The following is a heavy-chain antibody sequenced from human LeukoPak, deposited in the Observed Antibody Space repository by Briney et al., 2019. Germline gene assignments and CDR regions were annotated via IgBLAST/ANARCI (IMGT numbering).Heavy chain of an antibody. CDR1: GFTFISYG. J-gene: IGHJ4*02. D-gene: IGHD3-10*01. V-gene: IGHV3-30*03. CDR3: AREGYYGSGSPPSLYFDY. Sequence: GGSLRLSCAASGFTFISYGMHWVRQTPGKGLEWVAVISSDGSNTFYADSVKGRFTISRNNSRSTLYLQMNSLRPEDTAIYYCAREGYYGSGSPPSLYFDYWGQGTLVTVSS. CDR2: ISSDGSNT.